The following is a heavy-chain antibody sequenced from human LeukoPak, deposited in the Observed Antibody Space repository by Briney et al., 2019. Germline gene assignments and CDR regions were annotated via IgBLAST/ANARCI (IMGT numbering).Heavy chain of an antibody. Sequence: PGGSLRLSCAASGFIFSLYGMHWVRQAPGEGLEWVAVISYDGSNKYYADSVKGRFTISRDNSKNTLYLQMTSLRADDTAVYYCAKEGSYNPFDYWGQGTLVTVSS. J-gene: IGHJ4*02. CDR3: AKEGSYNPFDY. CDR2: ISYDGSNK. V-gene: IGHV3-30*18. D-gene: IGHD1-14*01. CDR1: GFIFSLYG.